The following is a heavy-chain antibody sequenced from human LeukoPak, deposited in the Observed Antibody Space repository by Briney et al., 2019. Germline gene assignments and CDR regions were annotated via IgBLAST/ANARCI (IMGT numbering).Heavy chain of an antibody. V-gene: IGHV3-30*02. CDR1: GFTFSSYG. D-gene: IGHD6-13*01. CDR2: IRYDGSNK. CDR3: AKENSRVANLFDY. Sequence: GGSLRLSCAASGFTFSSYGMHWVRQAPGKGLEWVAFIRYDGSNKYYADSVKGRFTISRDNSKNTLYLQMNSLRAEDTAVYYCAKENSRVANLFDYWGQGTLVTVSS. J-gene: IGHJ4*02.